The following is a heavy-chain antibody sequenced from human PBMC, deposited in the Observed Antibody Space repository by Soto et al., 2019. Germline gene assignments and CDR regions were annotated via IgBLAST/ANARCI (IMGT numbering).Heavy chain of an antibody. J-gene: IGHJ4*02. D-gene: IGHD3-10*01. Sequence: EVQLLESGGDLVQPGGSLSLSCAASGFTFTNYAMSWVRQAPGRGLEWVSGISGSGYSTYYADAVKGGFSISRDNSQNTLYLQMNSLRVEDTAVYYCAKEGMVRGVMIDYWGQGTLVTVSS. CDR1: GFTFTNYA. V-gene: IGHV3-23*01. CDR2: ISGSGYST. CDR3: AKEGMVRGVMIDY.